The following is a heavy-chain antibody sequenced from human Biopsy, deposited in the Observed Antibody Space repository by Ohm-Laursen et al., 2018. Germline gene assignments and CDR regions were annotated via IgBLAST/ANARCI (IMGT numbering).Heavy chain of an antibody. CDR2: INHSGRT. CDR3: VRSVDYYDPYHYYALDV. J-gene: IGHJ6*02. V-gene: IGHV4-34*01. CDR1: GESFNGYY. D-gene: IGHD3-22*01. Sequence: GTLSLTCAVYGESFNGYYWSWIRLTPGKGLEWIGEINHSGRTNYNPSLKSRVTISVDTSKNQFSLKVRSVTAADTAVYYCVRSVDYYDPYHYYALDVWGQGTTVTVSS.